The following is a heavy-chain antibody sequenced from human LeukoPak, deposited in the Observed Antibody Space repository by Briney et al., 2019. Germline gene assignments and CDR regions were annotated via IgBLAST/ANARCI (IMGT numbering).Heavy chain of an antibody. J-gene: IGHJ3*02. Sequence: SETLSLTCTVSGGSISSYYWSWIRQPPGKGLEWIGYIYYSGSTNYNPSLKSRVTISVDTSKNQFSLKLSSVTAADTAVYYCARVRLYCSGGSCYPGHAFDIWGQGIMVTVSS. CDR2: IYYSGST. CDR1: GGSISSYY. D-gene: IGHD2-15*01. V-gene: IGHV4-59*01. CDR3: ARVRLYCSGGSCYPGHAFDI.